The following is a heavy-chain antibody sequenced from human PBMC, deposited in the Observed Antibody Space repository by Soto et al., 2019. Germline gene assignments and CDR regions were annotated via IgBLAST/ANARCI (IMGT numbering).Heavy chain of an antibody. D-gene: IGHD4-17*01. V-gene: IGHV4-30-2*01. J-gene: IGHJ5*02. CDR2: IYHSGST. CDR3: AKFYGNYVHWFDP. Sequence: QLQLQESGSGLVKPSQTLSLTCAVSGGSISSGGYSWSWIRQPPGKGLEWIGYIYHSGSTYYNPSLKSRVTISVYRSKNQFTLKLSSVTAADTAVYYCAKFYGNYVHWFDPWGQVTRVTVSS. CDR1: GGSISSGGYS.